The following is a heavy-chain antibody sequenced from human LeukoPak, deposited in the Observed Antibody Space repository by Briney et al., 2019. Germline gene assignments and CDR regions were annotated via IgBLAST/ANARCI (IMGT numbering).Heavy chain of an antibody. J-gene: IGHJ3*02. CDR2: ISYDGSNK. D-gene: IGHD1-14*01. CDR1: GFTFSSYG. CDR3: AKNRRDWAYPDAFDI. V-gene: IGHV3-30*18. Sequence: PGGSLRLSCAASGFTFSSYGMHWVRQAPGKELEWVAVISYDGSNKYYADSVKGRFTISRDNSKNTLYLQMNSLRAEDTAVYYCAKNRRDWAYPDAFDIWGQGTMVTVSS.